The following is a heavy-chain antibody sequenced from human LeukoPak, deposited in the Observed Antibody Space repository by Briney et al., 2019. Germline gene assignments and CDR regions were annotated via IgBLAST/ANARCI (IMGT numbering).Heavy chain of an antibody. CDR2: INSDGSTT. Sequence: GGSLRLSCAASGFSFSTYWLHWVRQAPGKGLVWVSRINSDGSTTSYADSVKGRFTISRDNAENTLYLLMHSLRADDTAVYYCASHLDTLFDYWGQGTLVTVSS. V-gene: IGHV3-74*01. CDR3: ASHLDTLFDY. D-gene: IGHD5-18*01. J-gene: IGHJ4*02. CDR1: GFSFSTYW.